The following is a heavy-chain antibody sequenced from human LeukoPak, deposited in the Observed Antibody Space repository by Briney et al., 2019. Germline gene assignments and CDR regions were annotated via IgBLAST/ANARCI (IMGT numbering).Heavy chain of an antibody. D-gene: IGHD6-13*01. Sequence: PSETLSLTCTVSGGSISIYYWSWIRQPPGKGLEWIGHIYTSGSTNYNPSLKSRVTISVDTSKNQFSLKLSSVTAADTAVYYCAREGSPIAAAGLDYWGQGTLVTVSS. J-gene: IGHJ4*02. CDR2: IYTSGST. CDR3: AREGSPIAAAGLDY. V-gene: IGHV4-4*08. CDR1: GGSISIYY.